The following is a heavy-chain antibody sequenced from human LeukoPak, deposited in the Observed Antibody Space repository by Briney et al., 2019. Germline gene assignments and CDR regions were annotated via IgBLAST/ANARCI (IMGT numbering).Heavy chain of an antibody. J-gene: IGHJ5*02. D-gene: IGHD3-22*01. V-gene: IGHV1-3*01. CDR2: INAGNGNT. CDR1: GYTFTGYY. Sequence: ASVKVSCKASGYTFTGYYMHWVRQAPGQGLEWMGWINAGNGNTKYSQKFQGRVTITRDTSASTAYMELSSLRSEDTAVYYCASLVYYYDSSGYHNWFDPWGQGTLVTVSS. CDR3: ASLVYYYDSSGYHNWFDP.